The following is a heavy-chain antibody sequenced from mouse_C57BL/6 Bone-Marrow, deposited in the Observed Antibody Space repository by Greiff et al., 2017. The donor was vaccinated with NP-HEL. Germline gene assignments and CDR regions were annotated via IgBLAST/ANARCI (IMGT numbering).Heavy chain of an antibody. CDR3: ARDGSSYLWYFDV. Sequence: QVQLQQPGAELVKPGASVKLSCKASGYTFTSYWMQWVKQRPGQGLEWIGEIDPSDGYTNYNQKFKGKATLTVDTSSSTAYVQLSSLTSEDSAVYYCARDGSSYLWYFDVWGTGTTVTVSS. J-gene: IGHJ1*03. CDR2: IDPSDGYT. CDR1: GYTFTSYW. V-gene: IGHV1-50*01. D-gene: IGHD1-1*01.